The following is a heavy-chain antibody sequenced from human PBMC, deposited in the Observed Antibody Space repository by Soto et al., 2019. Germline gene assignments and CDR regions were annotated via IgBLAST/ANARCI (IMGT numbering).Heavy chain of an antibody. J-gene: IGHJ6*02. CDR3: WSDFADFGNYRFYYGMSV. CDR1: GFTFSGYG. D-gene: IGHD4-17*01. V-gene: IGHV3-33*05. Sequence: WGSLRLSCVTSGFTFSGYGFHWVRQAPGKGLGRVAMVSFDGNKINYAESVKGRLTISGDHSKNSLYLQMMSLIAEDAAVFYFWSDFADFGNYRFYYGMSVWGQGTTVTVSS. CDR2: VSFDGNKI.